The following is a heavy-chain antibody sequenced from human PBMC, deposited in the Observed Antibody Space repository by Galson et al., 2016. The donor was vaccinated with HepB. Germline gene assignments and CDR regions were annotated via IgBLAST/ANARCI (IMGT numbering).Heavy chain of an antibody. CDR3: AGDVGDSSGWPVVRHAFQN. J-gene: IGHJ1*01. CDR2: ICGRSRYI. Sequence: SLRLSCAASGFTFSTFGMNWVRQAPGKGLEWVSSICGRSRYIYYADSVKGRFTISRDNAKNSLYLQMNNLRVDDTAVYYCAGDVGDSSGWPVVRHAFQNWGLGTLVSVSS. D-gene: IGHD6-19*01. V-gene: IGHV3-21*01. CDR1: GFTFSTFG.